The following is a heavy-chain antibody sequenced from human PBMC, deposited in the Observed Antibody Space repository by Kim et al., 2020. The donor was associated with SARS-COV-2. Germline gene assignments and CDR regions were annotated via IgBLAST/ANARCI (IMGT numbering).Heavy chain of an antibody. CDR2: ISYDGSNK. CDR1: GFTFSSYG. Sequence: GGSLRLSCAASGFTFSSYGMHWVRQAPGKGLEWVAVISYDGSNKYYADSVKGRFTISRDNYKNTLYLQMNSLRAEDTAVYYCAKDFPLFTYYDFWSGDIPGPFDYWGQGTLVTVSS. CDR3: AKDFPLFTYYDFWSGDIPGPFDY. J-gene: IGHJ4*02. V-gene: IGHV3-30*18. D-gene: IGHD3-3*01.